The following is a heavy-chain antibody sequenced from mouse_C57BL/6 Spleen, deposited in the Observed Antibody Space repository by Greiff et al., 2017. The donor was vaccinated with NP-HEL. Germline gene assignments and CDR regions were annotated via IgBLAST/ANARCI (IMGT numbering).Heavy chain of an antibody. J-gene: IGHJ1*03. CDR1: GYTFTSYW. D-gene: IGHD6-1*01. CDR2: IDPSDSET. CDR3: ARLGHHWYFDV. Sequence: QVQLQQPGAELVRPGSSVKLSCKASGYTFTSYWMHWVKQRPIQGLEWIGNIDPSDSETHYNQKFKDKATLTVDKSSSTAYMQLSSLTSEDSAVYYCARLGHHWYFDVWGTGTTVTVSS. V-gene: IGHV1-52*01.